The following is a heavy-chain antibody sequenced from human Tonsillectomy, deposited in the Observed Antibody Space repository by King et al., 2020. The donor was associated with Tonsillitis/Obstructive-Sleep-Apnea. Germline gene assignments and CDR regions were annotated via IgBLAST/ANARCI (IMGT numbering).Heavy chain of an antibody. D-gene: IGHD6-13*01. Sequence: QLVQSGAEVKKPGESLKISCKGSGYSFTSYWIGWVRQMPGKGLEWMGIIYPGDSDTRYSPSFQGKVTISADKSISTAYLQWSSLKASDTAMYYCARQEGAYSSSWYSSPFDYWGQGTLVTVSS. CDR1: GYSFTSYW. CDR2: IYPGDSDT. V-gene: IGHV5-51*01. CDR3: ARQEGAYSSSWYSSPFDY. J-gene: IGHJ4*02.